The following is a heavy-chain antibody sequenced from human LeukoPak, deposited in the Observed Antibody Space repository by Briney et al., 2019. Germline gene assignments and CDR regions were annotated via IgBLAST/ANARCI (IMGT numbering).Heavy chain of an antibody. CDR1: GFTFSNYG. CDR2: IDPDGSEK. Sequence: GGSLRLSCAASGFTFSNYGMSWVRQAPGKGLEWVANIDPDGSEKQYGDSVKGRFTTSRDNAKNSLYLQMNSLRVEDTAIYYCARIWYFGDNNWRYFDNWGQGTLVTVSS. V-gene: IGHV3-7*01. J-gene: IGHJ4*02. D-gene: IGHD1-20*01. CDR3: ARIWYFGDNNWRYFDN.